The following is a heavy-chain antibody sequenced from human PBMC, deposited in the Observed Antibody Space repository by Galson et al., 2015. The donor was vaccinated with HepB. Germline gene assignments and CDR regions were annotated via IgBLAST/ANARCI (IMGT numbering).Heavy chain of an antibody. CDR3: AKDLYDTETGRYFDY. J-gene: IGHJ4*02. Sequence: SLRLSCAASGFTYAMSWVRQAPGKGLEWVSAISGSGGTTYYADSVKGRFTISRDNSKNTVFLQMNSLRAEDTAVYYCAKDLYDTETGRYFDYWGQGTLVTVSS. CDR1: GFTYA. D-gene: IGHD2-8*01. CDR2: ISGSGGTT. V-gene: IGHV3-23*01.